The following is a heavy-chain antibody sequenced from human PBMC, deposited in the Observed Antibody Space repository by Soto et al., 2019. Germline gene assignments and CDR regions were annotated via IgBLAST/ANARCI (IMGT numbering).Heavy chain of an antibody. V-gene: IGHV6-1*01. D-gene: IGHD4-4*01. CDR1: GYSVSSNSAA. CDR2: TYYRSKWYN. CDR3: ARGRPTVKRTRYGMDV. Sequence: SQTLSLTCAISGYSVSSNSAAWNWIRQSPSRGLEWLGRTYYRSKWYNDYAVSVKSRITINPDTSKNQFSLQLNSVTPEDTAVYYCARGRPTVKRTRYGMDVWGQGTTVTVSS. J-gene: IGHJ6*02.